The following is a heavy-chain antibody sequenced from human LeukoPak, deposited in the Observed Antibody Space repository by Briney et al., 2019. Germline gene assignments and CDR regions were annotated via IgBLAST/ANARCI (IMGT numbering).Heavy chain of an antibody. V-gene: IGHV1-18*01. J-gene: IGHJ6*02. CDR1: GYTFTSYG. CDR2: ISAYNGNT. Sequence: ASVKVSCKASGYTFTSYGISWVRQAPGQGLEWMGWISAYNGNTNYAQKLQGRVTMTTDTSTSTAYMELRSLRSDDTAVYYCARDHRYYDILTGYLYGMDVWGQGTTVTVSS. CDR3: ARDHRYYDILTGYLYGMDV. D-gene: IGHD3-9*01.